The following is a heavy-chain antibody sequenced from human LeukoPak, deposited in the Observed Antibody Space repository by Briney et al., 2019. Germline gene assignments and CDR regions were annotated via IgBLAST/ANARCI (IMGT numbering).Heavy chain of an antibody. CDR2: INTNTGNP. D-gene: IGHD3-10*01. CDR1: GYTFTSYA. V-gene: IGHV7-4-1*02. Sequence: GASVKVSCRASGYTFTSYAMNWVRQAPGQGLEWMGWINTNTGNPTYAQGFTGRFVFSLDTSVSTAYLQISSLKAEDTAVYYCARDPISRYYGSGSYYNWFDPWGQGTQVTVSS. CDR3: ARDPISRYYGSGSYYNWFDP. J-gene: IGHJ5*02.